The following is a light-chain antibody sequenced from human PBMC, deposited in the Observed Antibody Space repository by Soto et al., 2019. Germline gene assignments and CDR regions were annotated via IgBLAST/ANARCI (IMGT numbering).Light chain of an antibody. CDR2: GAS. V-gene: IGKV3-20*01. CDR1: QSVSSNF. CDR3: QHYGVSPSWT. J-gene: IGKJ1*01. Sequence: EIVLTQSPGTLSLSPGERATLSCRASQSVSSNFLAWYQQKPGQAPRLLIYGASTRATGIPDRLSGSGSGTDFTLTISRLEPEDFAVYYCQHYGVSPSWTFGQGTKVEIK.